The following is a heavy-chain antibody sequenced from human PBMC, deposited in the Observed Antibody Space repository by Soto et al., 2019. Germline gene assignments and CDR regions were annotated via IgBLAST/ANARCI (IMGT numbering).Heavy chain of an antibody. J-gene: IGHJ5*02. CDR3: ARYQGYTIRWFDP. CDR2: ISGYNGNT. CDR1: GYTFTSYG. V-gene: IGHV1-18*01. D-gene: IGHD6-13*01. Sequence: QVQRVQSGAEVKKPGASVKVSCKASGYTFTSYGISWVRQAPGQGLEWMGWISGYNGNTNYAQKLQGRVTMTTDTSKSSVYMELRSLRSDDTAVYYCARYQGYTIRWFDPWGQGTLVTVSS.